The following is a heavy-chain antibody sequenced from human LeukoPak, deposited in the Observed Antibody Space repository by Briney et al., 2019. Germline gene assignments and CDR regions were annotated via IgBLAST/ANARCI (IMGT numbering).Heavy chain of an antibody. CDR1: GFTFSSYG. Sequence: SGGSLRLSCAAPGFTFSSYGMHWVRQAPGKGLEWVAFIRYDGSNKYYADSVKGRFTTSRDNSKNTLYLQMNSLRAEDTAVYYCAKDFRGYSYGETFDYWGQGTLVTVSS. J-gene: IGHJ4*02. V-gene: IGHV3-30*02. CDR3: AKDFRGYSYGETFDY. CDR2: IRYDGSNK. D-gene: IGHD5-18*01.